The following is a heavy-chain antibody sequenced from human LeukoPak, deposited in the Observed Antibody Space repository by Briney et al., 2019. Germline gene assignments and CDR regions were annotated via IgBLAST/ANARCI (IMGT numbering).Heavy chain of an antibody. CDR1: GYTFTGYY. Sequence: ASVKVSCKASGYTFTGYYMHSVRPAPGQGLEYMGWINPNSGGTNYAQKFQDRVTMTGDTSISTAYMELSRLKSDDTAVYYCARDSGSYFHDAFDIWGQGTMVTVSS. J-gene: IGHJ3*02. CDR3: ARDSGSYFHDAFDI. V-gene: IGHV1-2*02. D-gene: IGHD1-26*01. CDR2: INPNSGGT.